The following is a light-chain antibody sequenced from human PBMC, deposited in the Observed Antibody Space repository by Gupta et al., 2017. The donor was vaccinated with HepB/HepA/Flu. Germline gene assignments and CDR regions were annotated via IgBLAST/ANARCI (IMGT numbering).Light chain of an antibody. Sequence: EIVMTQSPATLSVSPGERATLSCRASQSVSSNLAWYQQKPSQAPRLLIYGASTRATGIPARFSGSGSGTEFTLTISSLQSEDFAVYYCQRYNNWPLTFGQGTKLEIK. CDR1: QSVSSN. V-gene: IGKV3-15*01. CDR3: QRYNNWPLT. CDR2: GAS. J-gene: IGKJ2*01.